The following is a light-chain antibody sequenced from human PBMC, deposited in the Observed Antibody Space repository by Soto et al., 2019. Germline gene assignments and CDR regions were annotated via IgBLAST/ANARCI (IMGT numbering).Light chain of an antibody. CDR3: SSYTSTSTLEV. Sequence: QSVLTQPASVSGSPGQSITISCTGTSSDVGGYNYVSWYQQHPDKAPKLMICDVSNRPSGVSNRFSGSKSGNTASLTISGLQAEDEADYYCSSYTSTSTLEVFGTGTKLTVL. CDR2: DVS. V-gene: IGLV2-14*03. CDR1: SSDVGGYNY. J-gene: IGLJ1*01.